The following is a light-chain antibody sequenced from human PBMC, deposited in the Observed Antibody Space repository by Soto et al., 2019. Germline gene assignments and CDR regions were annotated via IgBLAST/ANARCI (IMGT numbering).Light chain of an antibody. V-gene: IGKV1-9*01. CDR3: QQVKSFPLS. CDR2: GAS. Sequence: DIQLTQSPSFLSASVGDRVTITCRADEGITTYLAWYQQQPGKAPKVLIYGASTLQNGVPPRFSGSGSGTEFTLTISSLQPEDFATYYCQQVKSFPLSFGGGTKVEVK. CDR1: EGITTY. J-gene: IGKJ4*01.